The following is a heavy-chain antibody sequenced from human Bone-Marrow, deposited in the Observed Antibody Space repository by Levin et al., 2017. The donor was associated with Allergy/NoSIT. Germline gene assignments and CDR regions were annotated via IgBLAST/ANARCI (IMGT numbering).Heavy chain of an antibody. J-gene: IGHJ4*02. Sequence: PSETLSLTCTVSGVSVSDGDYYWSWIRQPPGKGLEWIGYIHYTGRTSYNPSLGGRISISLHTSNNQFSLSLGSVAAADTAVYYCARGYCSGGSCDPGVDWGQGSLVIVSS. CDR3: ARGYCSGGSCDPGVD. CDR1: GVSVSDGDYY. CDR2: IHYTGRT. D-gene: IGHD2-15*01. V-gene: IGHV4-30-4*01.